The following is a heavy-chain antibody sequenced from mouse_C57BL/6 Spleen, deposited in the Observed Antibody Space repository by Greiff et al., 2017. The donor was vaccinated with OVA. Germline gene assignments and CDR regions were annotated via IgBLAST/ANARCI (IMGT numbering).Heavy chain of an antibody. CDR3: ARAMTTVASYYLYY. V-gene: IGHV1-53*01. D-gene: IGHD1-1*01. CDR2: INPSTGGT. Sequence: QVQLQQPGTELVKPGASVKLSCKASGYTFTSYWMHWVKQRPGQGLEWIGTINPSTGGTNYNEKFKSKATLTVDKSSSTAYMQLSSLTSEYSAVYYCARAMTTVASYYLYYWGQVTTLTVA. J-gene: IGHJ2*01. CDR1: GYTFTSYW.